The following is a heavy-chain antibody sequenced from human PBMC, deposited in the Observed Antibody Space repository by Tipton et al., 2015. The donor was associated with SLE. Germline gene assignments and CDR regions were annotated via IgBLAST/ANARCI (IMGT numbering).Heavy chain of an antibody. D-gene: IGHD2-15*01. CDR1: GGSISSSRYY. J-gene: IGHJ5*02. CDR3: ARRDFVATAGFNYFDP. CDR2: IYYSGNT. Sequence: TLSLTCTVSGGSISSSRYYWGWIRQPPGKGLEWIGSIYYSGNTNYNPSLKSRVTISVDMSKNQFSLWLSSVTAADTAVYYCARRDFVATAGFNYFDPWGQGTLVTVSS. V-gene: IGHV4-39*07.